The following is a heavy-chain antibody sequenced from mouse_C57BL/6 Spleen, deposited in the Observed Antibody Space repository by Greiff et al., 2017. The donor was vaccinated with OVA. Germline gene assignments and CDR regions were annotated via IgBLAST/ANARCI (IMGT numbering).Heavy chain of an antibody. Sequence: QVQLQQPGAELVMPGASVKLSCKASGYTFTSYWMHWVKQRPGQGLEWIGEIDPSDSYTNYNQKFKGKSTLTVDKSSSTAYMQLSSLTSEDSAVYYLERSGDYDGGGFAYWGQGTLVTVSA. V-gene: IGHV1-69*01. D-gene: IGHD2-4*01. CDR1: GYTFTSYW. J-gene: IGHJ3*01. CDR2: IDPSDSYT. CDR3: ERSGDYDGGGFAY.